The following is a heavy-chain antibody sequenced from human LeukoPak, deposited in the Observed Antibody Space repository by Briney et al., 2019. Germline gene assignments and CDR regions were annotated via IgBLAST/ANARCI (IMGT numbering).Heavy chain of an antibody. J-gene: IGHJ4*02. Sequence: SETLSLTCTVSGGSISSSSYYWGCILQPPGKGLEWIGSIYYSGSTYYNPSLKSRVTISVDTSKNQFSLELSSVTAADTAVYYCARLEQWEGGFDYWGQGTLVTVSS. CDR1: GGSISSSSYY. V-gene: IGHV4-39*01. CDR3: ARLEQWEGGFDY. CDR2: IYYSGST. D-gene: IGHD1-26*01.